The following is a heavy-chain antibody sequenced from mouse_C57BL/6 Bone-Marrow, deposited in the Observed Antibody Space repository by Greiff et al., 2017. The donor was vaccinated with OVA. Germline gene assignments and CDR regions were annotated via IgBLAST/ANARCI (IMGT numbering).Heavy chain of an antibody. CDR1: GYTFTSYW. V-gene: IGHV1-55*01. J-gene: IGHJ4*01. D-gene: IGHD1-1*01. CDR2: IYPGSGST. CDR3: ARRDLDLITTVVATGYYAMDY. Sequence: QVQLQQPGAELVKPGASVKMSCKASGYTFTSYWITWVKQRPGQGLAWIGDIYPGSGSTNYNEKFKSKATLTVDTSSSPAYMQLSSLTSEDSAVYYCARRDLDLITTVVATGYYAMDYWGQGTSVTVSS.